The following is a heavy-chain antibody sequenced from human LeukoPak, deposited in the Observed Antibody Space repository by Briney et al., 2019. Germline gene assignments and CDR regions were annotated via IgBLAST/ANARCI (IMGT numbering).Heavy chain of an antibody. V-gene: IGHV4-30-4*07. J-gene: IGHJ4*02. CDR3: AREVGGGGVGTFDY. CDR2: IYYTGST. Sequence: PSETLSLTCAVSGGAIISGGYSWSWIRQPPGKGLEWIGYIYYTGSTYYNPSLKSRVTISVDTSKNHFSLKLSSVTAADTAVYYCAREVGGGGVGTFDYWGQGTLVTVSS. D-gene: IGHD2-15*01. CDR1: GGAIISGGYS.